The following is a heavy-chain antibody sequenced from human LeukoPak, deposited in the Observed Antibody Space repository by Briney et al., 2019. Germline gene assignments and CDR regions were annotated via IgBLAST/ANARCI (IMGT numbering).Heavy chain of an antibody. CDR1: GGTFSSYA. CDR3: ARDLYPVAAAADGDY. CDR2: IIPIFGTA. V-gene: IGHV1-69*05. J-gene: IGHJ4*02. Sequence: SVKVSCKASGGTFSSYAISWVRQAPGQGLEWMGGIIPIFGTANYAQKFQDRVTITTDESTSTAYMELSSLRSEDTAVYYCARDLYPVAAAADGDYWGQGTLVTVSS. D-gene: IGHD6-13*01.